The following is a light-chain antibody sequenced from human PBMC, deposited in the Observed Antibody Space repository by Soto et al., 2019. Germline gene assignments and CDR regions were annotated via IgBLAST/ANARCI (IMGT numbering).Light chain of an antibody. CDR1: QSVSSSY. CDR3: QQYGSSPGT. Sequence: EIVLTQSPGTLSLSPGERATLSCRASQSVSSSYLAWYQQKPGQAPRLLIYGASSRATGIPDRFSGSGSGTDFILTISRLEPEDFAVYYCQQYGSSPGTFGKGLKVEIK. J-gene: IGKJ1*01. CDR2: GAS. V-gene: IGKV3-20*01.